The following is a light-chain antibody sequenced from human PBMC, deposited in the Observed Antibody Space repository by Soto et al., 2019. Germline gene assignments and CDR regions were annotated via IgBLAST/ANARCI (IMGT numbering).Light chain of an antibody. Sequence: QPVLTQPPSVSGAPGQRVTLSFTGNSSNLGAGYDVHWYQQLPGAAPKLVIFGNRNRPSGVPERFSGSKSGTSASLAITGLQAEDEAHYYCQAYDYRLTASVFGGGTKLTVL. V-gene: IGLV1-40*01. CDR2: GNR. CDR3: QAYDYRLTASV. CDR1: SSNLGAGYD. J-gene: IGLJ3*02.